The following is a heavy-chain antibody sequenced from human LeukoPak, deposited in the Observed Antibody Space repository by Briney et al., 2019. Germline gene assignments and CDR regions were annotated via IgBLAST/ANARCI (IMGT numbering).Heavy chain of an antibody. CDR1: GYTXTSYY. CDR3: AREVMDNLRFDY. D-gene: IGHD1-14*01. Sequence: GASVKVSCKASGYTXTSYYMHWVRQAPGQGLEWMGMINPSGGDTSYAQKFQGRLTMTRDTSTNTVYMELTSLRSEDTAVYYCAREVMDNLRFDYWGQGTLVTVSS. V-gene: IGHV1-46*01. J-gene: IGHJ4*02. CDR2: INPSGGDT.